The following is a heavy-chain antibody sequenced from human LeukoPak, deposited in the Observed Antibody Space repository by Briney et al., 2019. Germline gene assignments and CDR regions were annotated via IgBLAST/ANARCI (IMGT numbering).Heavy chain of an antibody. CDR3: ARGHLPVVDGDGLSDAFDI. V-gene: IGHV3-23*01. CDR2: ISGSGGST. Sequence: PGGSLRLSCAASGFTFSSYAMSWVRQAPGKGLEWVSAISGSGGSTYYPGSVKGRFTISRENAKSSLYLQMNSLRADDTAVYYCARGHLPVVDGDGLSDAFDIWGQGTKVTVSS. CDR1: GFTFSSYA. D-gene: IGHD2-15*01. J-gene: IGHJ3*02.